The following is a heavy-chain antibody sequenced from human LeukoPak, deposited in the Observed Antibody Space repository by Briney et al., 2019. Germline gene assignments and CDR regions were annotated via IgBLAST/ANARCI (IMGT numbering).Heavy chain of an antibody. CDR3: ARDAYYDFWSGYYRFDY. V-gene: IGHV1-18*01. Sequence: ASVKVSCKASGYTFTSYGISWVRQAPGQGLEWMGWISAYNGNTNYAQKLQGRVTMTTDTSTSTAYMELRSLRSDDTAVYYCARDAYYDFWSGYYRFDYWGQGTLVTVSS. J-gene: IGHJ4*02. CDR2: ISAYNGNT. CDR1: GYTFTSYG. D-gene: IGHD3-3*01.